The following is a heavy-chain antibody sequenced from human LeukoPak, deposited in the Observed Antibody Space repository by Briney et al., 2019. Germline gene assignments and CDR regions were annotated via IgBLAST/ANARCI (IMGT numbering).Heavy chain of an antibody. V-gene: IGHV3-48*01. D-gene: IGHD5-18*01. CDR3: GRGGENGYSYGLPYYYYYMDV. J-gene: IGHJ6*03. Sequence: GGSLRLSCAASGFTFSSYSMNWVRQAPGKGLEWVAYISSSSSTIYYADSVKGRFTISRDNAKNSLYLQMNSLRAEDTAVYYCGRGGENGYSYGLPYYYYYMDVWGKGTTVTVSS. CDR2: ISSSSSTI. CDR1: GFTFSSYS.